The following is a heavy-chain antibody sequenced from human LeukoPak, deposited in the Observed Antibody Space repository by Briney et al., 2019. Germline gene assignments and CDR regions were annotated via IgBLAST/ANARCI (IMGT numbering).Heavy chain of an antibody. V-gene: IGHV4-59*05. CDR1: GASISSYY. CDR3: AGLAVAGYNWFDP. D-gene: IGHD6-19*01. J-gene: IGHJ5*02. CDR2: IYYSGST. Sequence: KPSETLSLTCTVSGASISSYYWSWIRQPPGKGLEWIGSIYYSGSTYYNPSLKSRVTISVDTSKNQFSLKLSSVTAADTAVYYCAGLAVAGYNWFDPWGQGTLVTVSS.